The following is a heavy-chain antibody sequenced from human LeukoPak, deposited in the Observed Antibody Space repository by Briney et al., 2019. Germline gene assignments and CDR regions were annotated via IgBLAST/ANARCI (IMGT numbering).Heavy chain of an antibody. CDR2: IRYDGSNK. CDR3: SVGATTPRDY. V-gene: IGHV3-30*02. Sequence: TGGSLRLSCAASGFTFSRYDMHWVRQAPGKGLEWVAFIRYDGSNKYYADSVKGRFTISRDNSKNTLYLQMNSLRAEDTAVYYCSVGATTPRDYWGQGTLVTVSS. CDR1: GFTFSRYD. J-gene: IGHJ4*02. D-gene: IGHD1-26*01.